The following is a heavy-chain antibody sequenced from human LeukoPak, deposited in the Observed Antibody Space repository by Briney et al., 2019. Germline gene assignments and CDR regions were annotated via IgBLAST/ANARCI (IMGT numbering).Heavy chain of an antibody. V-gene: IGHV3-7*01. CDR2: IEQDGSEK. CDR1: GFTFSNYW. CDR3: ARPSSSWYGVLDS. Sequence: GGSLRLSCAASGFTFSNYWMNWVRQAPGKGLEWVANIEQDGSEKYYVDSVKGRFTISRDNAKNSLFLQMNSLRAEDTAVYYCARPSSSWYGVLDSWGQGTLVTVSS. J-gene: IGHJ4*02. D-gene: IGHD6-13*01.